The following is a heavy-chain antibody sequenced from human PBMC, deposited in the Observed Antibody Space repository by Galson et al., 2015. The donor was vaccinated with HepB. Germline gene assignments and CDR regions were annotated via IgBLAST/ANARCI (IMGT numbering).Heavy chain of an antibody. Sequence: CAISGDSVASNCAVWNWIRQSPSGGLEWLGRTYFRSKWHNDYGISVKSRISINADTSQNQFSLHLSSVTPEDTAVYYCARVHNPASTVDLIDYWGQGTLVTVSS. CDR2: TYFRSKWHN. J-gene: IGHJ4*02. V-gene: IGHV6-1*01. D-gene: IGHD1-1*01. CDR1: GDSVASNCAV. CDR3: ARVHNPASTVDLIDY.